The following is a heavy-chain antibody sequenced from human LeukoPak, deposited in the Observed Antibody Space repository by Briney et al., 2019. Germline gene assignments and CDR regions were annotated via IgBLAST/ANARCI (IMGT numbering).Heavy chain of an antibody. CDR3: ARGAQYYFDY. Sequence: GGSLRLSCAASRFTFSRYWMHWVRQAPGKGLEWVSVIYSGGSTYYADSVKGRFTISRDNSKNTLYLQMNSLRAEDTAVYYCARGAQYYFDYWGQGTLVTVSS. J-gene: IGHJ4*02. CDR1: RFTFSRYW. CDR2: IYSGGST. V-gene: IGHV3-66*01.